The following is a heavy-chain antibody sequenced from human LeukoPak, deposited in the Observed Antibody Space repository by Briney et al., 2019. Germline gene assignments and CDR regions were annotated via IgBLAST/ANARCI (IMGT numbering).Heavy chain of an antibody. CDR1: GVSFSGYY. Sequence: SETLSLTCAVYGVSFSGYYWSWIRQPPGKGLEWIGEINHSGSTNYNPSLKSRVTISVDTSKNQFSLKLSSVTAADTAVYYCARLTRRIAAAGMTSFYFDYWGQGTLVTVSS. D-gene: IGHD6-13*01. CDR3: ARLTRRIAAAGMTSFYFDY. V-gene: IGHV4-34*01. CDR2: INHSGST. J-gene: IGHJ4*02.